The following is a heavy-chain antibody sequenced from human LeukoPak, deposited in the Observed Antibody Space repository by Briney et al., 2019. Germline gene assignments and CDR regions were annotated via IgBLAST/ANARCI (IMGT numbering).Heavy chain of an antibody. J-gene: IGHJ4*02. Sequence: GGSLRLSCTASGFPFSDYSMNWVRQAPGKGLEWISYIGISSGNTKYADSVKGRFTISADNARNSLYLQMDSLRVEDTAVYYCARDHNYAFDNWGQGTLVSVSS. V-gene: IGHV3-48*04. CDR1: GFPFSDYS. D-gene: IGHD1-1*01. CDR3: ARDHNYAFDN. CDR2: IGISSGNT.